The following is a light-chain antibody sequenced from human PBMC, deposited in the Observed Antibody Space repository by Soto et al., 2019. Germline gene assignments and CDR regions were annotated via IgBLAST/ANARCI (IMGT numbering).Light chain of an antibody. J-gene: IGLJ1*01. CDR3: SSYTSSSTLYV. V-gene: IGLV2-14*01. Sequence: QSALTQPASVSGSPGQSITISCTGTSSDVGGYNYVSWYQQHPGKAPKLMIYDVSNRPSGVSNRLSGSKSGNTASLTISGLLAEDEADYYCSSYTSSSTLYVFGTGTKFTVL. CDR1: SSDVGGYNY. CDR2: DVS.